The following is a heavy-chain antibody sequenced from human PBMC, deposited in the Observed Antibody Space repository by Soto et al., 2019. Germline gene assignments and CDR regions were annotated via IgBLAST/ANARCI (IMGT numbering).Heavy chain of an antibody. D-gene: IGHD3-16*01. J-gene: IGHJ6*02. Sequence: VKVSCKASGGTFSSYAISWVRQAPGQGLEWMGGIIPIFGTANYAQKFQGRVTITADESTSTAYMELSSLRSEDTAVYYCARDWDYYYGMDVWGQGTTVTVSS. V-gene: IGHV1-69*01. CDR2: IIPIFGTA. CDR1: GGTFSSYA. CDR3: ARDWDYYYGMDV.